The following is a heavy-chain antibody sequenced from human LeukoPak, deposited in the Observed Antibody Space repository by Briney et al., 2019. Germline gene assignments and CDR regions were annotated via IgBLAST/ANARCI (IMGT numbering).Heavy chain of an antibody. CDR1: GFTFSNYA. V-gene: IGHV3-30-3*01. J-gene: IGHJ4*02. Sequence: PGGSLRLSCAASGFTFSNYAMYWVRQAPGKGLEWMALISYDGSNKYYAESVKGRFTISRDNSENTLYLQMNSLRDEDTAVYYCARGRGYYESSGYDFDYWGQGTLVTVSS. CDR2: ISYDGSNK. D-gene: IGHD3-22*01. CDR3: ARGRGYYESSGYDFDY.